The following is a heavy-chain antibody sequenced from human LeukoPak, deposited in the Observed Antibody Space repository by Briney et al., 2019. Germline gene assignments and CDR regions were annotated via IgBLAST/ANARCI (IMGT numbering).Heavy chain of an antibody. J-gene: IGHJ4*02. V-gene: IGHV4-30-2*01. Sequence: SETLSLTCTVSGGSISSGGYYWSWIRQPPGKGLEWIGYIYHSGSTYYNPSLKSRVTISVDRSKNQFSLKLSSVTAADTAVYYCARYSNYNSFDYWGQGTLVTVSS. CDR2: IYHSGST. D-gene: IGHD4-4*01. CDR3: ARYSNYNSFDY. CDR1: GGSISSGGYY.